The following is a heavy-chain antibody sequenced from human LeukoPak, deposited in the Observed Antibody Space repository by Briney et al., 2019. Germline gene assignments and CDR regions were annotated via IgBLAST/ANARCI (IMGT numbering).Heavy chain of an antibody. V-gene: IGHV3-11*04. CDR1: GFTFSDYY. CDR2: ISSSGSTI. D-gene: IGHD5-18*01. J-gene: IGHJ4*02. Sequence: GGSLRLSCAASGFTFSDYYMNWVRQAPGKGLEWVSYISSSGSTIYYSDSVKGRFTISRDNAKNSLYLQMNSLRAEDTAVYYCARVGYSYGLDYFDYWGQGDLVTVSS. CDR3: ARVGYSYGLDYFDY.